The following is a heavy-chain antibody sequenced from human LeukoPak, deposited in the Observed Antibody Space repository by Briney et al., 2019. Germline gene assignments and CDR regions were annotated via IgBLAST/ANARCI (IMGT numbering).Heavy chain of an antibody. D-gene: IGHD1-1*01. V-gene: IGHV3-7*01. CDR3: AREARGTRAAFDI. CDR1: GFTLSYYW. CDR2: IQEDGSNR. J-gene: IGHJ3*02. Sequence: GGSLRLSCTASGFTLSYYWMSWVRQAPGKGLEWVANIQEDGSNRYYVGSVKGRFTISRDNAKNSVYLQMNSLRAEDTAVYYCAREARGTRAAFDIWGQGTMVTVS.